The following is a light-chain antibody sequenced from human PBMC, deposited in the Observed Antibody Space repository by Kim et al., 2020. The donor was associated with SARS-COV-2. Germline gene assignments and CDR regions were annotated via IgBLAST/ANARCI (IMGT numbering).Light chain of an antibody. Sequence: EIVMTQSPATLSVSPGERATLSCRASQSVSSNLAWYQQKPGQAPRLLIYGASTRATGIPARFSGSGSGTEFTLTISSLQSEDFAVYYSQRCNKWRPLSFAGERKVGIK. CDR3: QRCNKWRPLS. V-gene: IGKV3-15*01. CDR1: QSVSSN. CDR2: GAS. J-gene: IGKJ4*01.